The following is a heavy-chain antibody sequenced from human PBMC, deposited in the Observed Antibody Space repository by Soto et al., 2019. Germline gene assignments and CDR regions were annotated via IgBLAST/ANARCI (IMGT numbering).Heavy chain of an antibody. CDR1: GDSVSRSSYY. J-gene: IGHJ4*02. V-gene: IGHV4-39*01. Sequence: QLQLQESGPGLVKPSETLSLTCTVSGDSVSRSSYYWGWIRQPPGKGLEWIGSTYYSGSTYYNPSVKGRVTISVDTSKNQWSPKLSSVTAADTAVYYCARQGGHYPTSVDSWGQGTLVTVSS. D-gene: IGHD1-26*01. CDR2: TYYSGST. CDR3: ARQGGHYPTSVDS.